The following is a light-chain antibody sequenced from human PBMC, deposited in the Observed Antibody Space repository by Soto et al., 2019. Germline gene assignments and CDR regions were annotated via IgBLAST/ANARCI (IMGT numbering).Light chain of an antibody. J-gene: IGKJ1*01. V-gene: IGKV3-20*01. CDR3: QQYGSSPRT. CDR2: GAF. Sequence: IVLTQSPGTLSLSPGERATLSCRASQSVSSNYLAWYKQKPGQAPRLVIYGAFRRATGIPDRVSGSGSGTEFTLTISRMQPEDFEVYCCQQYGSSPRTFGQGTKVDI. CDR1: QSVSSNY.